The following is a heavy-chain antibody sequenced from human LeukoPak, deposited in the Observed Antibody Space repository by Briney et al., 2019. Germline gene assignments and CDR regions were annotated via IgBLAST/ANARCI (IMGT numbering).Heavy chain of an antibody. V-gene: IGHV3-30*18. D-gene: IGHD3-9*01. Sequence: GGSLRLSCAASGFTFSSYGMQWVRQAPGKGLEWVAVISYDGSNKYYADSVKGRFTISRDNSKNTLYLQMNSLRAEDTAVYYCAKDHYDILTGYPDYWGQGTLVTVSS. CDR2: ISYDGSNK. CDR1: GFTFSSYG. CDR3: AKDHYDILTGYPDY. J-gene: IGHJ4*02.